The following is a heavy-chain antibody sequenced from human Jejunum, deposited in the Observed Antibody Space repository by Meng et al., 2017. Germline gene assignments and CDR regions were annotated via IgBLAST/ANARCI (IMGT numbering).Heavy chain of an antibody. CDR3: ARGSRGYSYG. Sequence: QVQLPGRVPGRVWPSETLSLTCTVSGGSVSSGSYYWSWIRQPPGKGLEWIGYIYYGGTTNYNPSLKSRVTISADTSKNQFSLKLSSVTAADTAVYYCARGSRGYSYGWGQGTLVTVSS. V-gene: IGHV4-61*01. D-gene: IGHD5-18*01. J-gene: IGHJ4*02. CDR2: IYYGGTT. CDR1: GGSVSSGSYY.